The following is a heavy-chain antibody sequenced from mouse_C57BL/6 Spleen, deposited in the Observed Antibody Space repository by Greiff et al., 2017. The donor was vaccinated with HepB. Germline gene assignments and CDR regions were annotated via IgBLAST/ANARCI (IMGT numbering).Heavy chain of an antibody. CDR3: ARLTTVKDYFDY. CDR1: GYTFTSYW. J-gene: IGHJ2*01. CDR2: VNPSSGYT. D-gene: IGHD1-1*01. V-gene: IGHV1-7*01. Sequence: QVQLKQSGAELAKPGASVKLSCKASGYTFTSYWMHWVKQRPGQGLEWIGYVNPSSGYTKYNQKFKDKATLTADKSSSTAYMQLSSLTYEDSAVYYCARLTTVKDYFDYWGQGTTLTVSS.